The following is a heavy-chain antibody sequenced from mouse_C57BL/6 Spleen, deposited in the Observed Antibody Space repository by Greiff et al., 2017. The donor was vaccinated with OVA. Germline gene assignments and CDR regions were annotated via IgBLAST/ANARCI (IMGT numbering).Heavy chain of an antibody. CDR3: ARSNPAWFAY. CDR2: IDPSDSYT. CDR1: GYTFTSYW. Sequence: QVQLQQPGAELVRPGTSVKMSCKASGYTFTSYWMHWVKQRPGQGLEWIGVIDPSDSYTNYNQKFKGQATLTVDTSSSTAYMQLSSLTSEDSAVYYCARSNPAWFAYWGQGTLVTVSA. J-gene: IGHJ3*01. D-gene: IGHD2-5*01. V-gene: IGHV1-59*01.